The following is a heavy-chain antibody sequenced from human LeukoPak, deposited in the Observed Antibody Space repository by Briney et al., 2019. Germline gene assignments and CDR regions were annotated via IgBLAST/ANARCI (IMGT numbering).Heavy chain of an antibody. CDR1: GFTISNHW. CDR2: INIDGRRT. Sequence: GGSLRLSCAASGFTISNHWMHWVRQAPGKGLVWVSRINIDGRRTSYADSVKGRFTIPRDNAKNTLYLQMNSLRPDDTAVYYCAREVEVVPATMGAYYYYYMDVWGKGTTVTVSS. D-gene: IGHD2-2*01. CDR3: AREVEVVPATMGAYYYYYMDV. J-gene: IGHJ6*03. V-gene: IGHV3-74*01.